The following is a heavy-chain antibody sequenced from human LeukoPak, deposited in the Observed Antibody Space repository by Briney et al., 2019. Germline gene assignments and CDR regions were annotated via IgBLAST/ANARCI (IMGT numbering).Heavy chain of an antibody. V-gene: IGHV1-69*04. CDR2: IIPILGIA. J-gene: IGHJ4*02. Sequence: GASVKVSCKASGGTFSSYAISWVRQAPGQGLEWMGRIIPILGIANYAQKFQGRVTITADKSTSTAYMELSSLRSEDTAVYYCARDLSYYYDSSGPRPFDYWGQGTLVTVSS. CDR1: GGTFSSYA. CDR3: ARDLSYYYDSSGPRPFDY. D-gene: IGHD3-22*01.